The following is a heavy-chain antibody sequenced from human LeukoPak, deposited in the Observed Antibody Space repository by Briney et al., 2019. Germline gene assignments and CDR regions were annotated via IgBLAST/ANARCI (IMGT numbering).Heavy chain of an antibody. J-gene: IGHJ4*02. V-gene: IGHV3-7*05. CDR1: GFTFSNYW. CDR2: IKLDGSEK. CDR3: ARASGYFHY. Sequence: GGSPRLSCAASGFTFSNYWMSWVRQAPGKGLEWVANIKLDGSEKYYVDSVKGRFTISRDNAKNPLFLQMNSLRAEDTAVYYCARASGYFHYWGQGTLVTVSS.